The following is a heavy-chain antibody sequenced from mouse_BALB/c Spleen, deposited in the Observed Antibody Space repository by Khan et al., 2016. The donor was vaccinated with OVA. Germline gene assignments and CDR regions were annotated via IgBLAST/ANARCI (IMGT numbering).Heavy chain of an antibody. Sequence: QVQLKESGGDLVRPGASVKLSCKTSGYIFTSYWIHWVKQRSGQGLEWIARIYPGTGSTYYNEKFKGKATLTADNSSSTAYMQLSSLKSEDSSVYLCARGDGYGSFFAYWGQGTLVTVSA. J-gene: IGHJ3*01. V-gene: IGHV1-76*01. CDR1: GYIFTSYW. CDR2: IYPGTGST. D-gene: IGHD1-1*02. CDR3: ARGDGYGSFFAY.